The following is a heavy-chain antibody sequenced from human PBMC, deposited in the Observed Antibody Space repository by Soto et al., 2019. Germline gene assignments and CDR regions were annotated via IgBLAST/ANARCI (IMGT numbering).Heavy chain of an antibody. CDR3: ASSPYYYGSGELDP. D-gene: IGHD3-10*01. CDR2: IYYSGST. V-gene: IGHV4-59*08. J-gene: IGHJ5*02. Sequence: SETLSLTCTVSGGSISSYYWSWIRQPPGKGLEWIGYIYYSGSTNYNPSLKSRVTISVDTSKNQFSLKLSSVTAADTAVYYCASSPYYYGSGELDPWGQGTLVTVSS. CDR1: GGSISSYY.